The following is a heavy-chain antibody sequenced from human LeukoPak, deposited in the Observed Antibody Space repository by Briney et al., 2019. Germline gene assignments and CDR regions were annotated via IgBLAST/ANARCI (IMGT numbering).Heavy chain of an antibody. CDR3: ARDPGTVTTYFDS. J-gene: IGHJ4*02. CDR2: IRYDGSNK. V-gene: IGHV3-30*02. Sequence: PGGSLRLSCAASGFTFSSYGMHWVRQAPGKGLEWVAFIRYDGSNKYYADSVKGRFTISGDDSKNTLFLQMDSLRAEDTAVYYCARDPGTVTTYFDSWGQGTLVTVSS. D-gene: IGHD4-17*01. CDR1: GFTFSSYG.